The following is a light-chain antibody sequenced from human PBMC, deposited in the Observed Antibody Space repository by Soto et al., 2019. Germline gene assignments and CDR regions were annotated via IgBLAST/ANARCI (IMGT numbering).Light chain of an antibody. CDR1: QDISSW. V-gene: IGKV1-12*01. Sequence: DLQMTQSPSSVSASVGDRVTITCRASQDISSWLAWYQQKPGKAPKLLIYAASSLQSGVPSRFSGSGSGTDFTLTISSLQPEDFATYYCQQANSFLFTFGPGTRVDIK. CDR2: AAS. CDR3: QQANSFLFT. J-gene: IGKJ3*01.